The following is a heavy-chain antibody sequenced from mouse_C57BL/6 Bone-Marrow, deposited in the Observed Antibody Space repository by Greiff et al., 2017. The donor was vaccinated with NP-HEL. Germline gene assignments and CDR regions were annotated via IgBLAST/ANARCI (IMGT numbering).Heavy chain of an antibody. Sequence: QVQLKQSGAELARPGASVKLSCKASGYTFTSYGISWVKQRTGQGLEWIGEIYPRSGNTYYNEKFKGKATLTADKSSSTAYMELRSLTSEDSAVYFCARLPVITTVVPWGQGTTLTVSS. V-gene: IGHV1-81*01. CDR2: IYPRSGNT. CDR1: GYTFTSYG. CDR3: ARLPVITTVVP. J-gene: IGHJ2*01. D-gene: IGHD1-1*01.